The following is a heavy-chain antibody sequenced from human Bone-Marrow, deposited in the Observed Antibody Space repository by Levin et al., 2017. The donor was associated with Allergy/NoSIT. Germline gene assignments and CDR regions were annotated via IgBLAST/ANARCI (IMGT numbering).Heavy chain of an antibody. V-gene: IGHV5-51*01. CDR2: FSPLASAP. Sequence: SFHGSGFWFSSHWIGWVRQMPGLFLSFLFLFSPLASAPRYSPSFQGQVTMSADKSISTVYLHWNTLKASDTATYYCARRYGFSGYDWAFDLWGQGTVVTVSS. CDR3: ARRYGFSGYDWAFDL. J-gene: IGHJ3*01. D-gene: IGHD5-12*01. CDR1: GFWFSSHW.